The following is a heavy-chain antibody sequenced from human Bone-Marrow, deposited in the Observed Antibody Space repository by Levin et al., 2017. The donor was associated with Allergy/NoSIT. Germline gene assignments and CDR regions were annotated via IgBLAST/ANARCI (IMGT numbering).Heavy chain of an antibody. D-gene: IGHD5-18*01. CDR3: VKNRGYTYGSDAFQL. CDR1: GFTFSSFG. V-gene: IGHV3-30*18. Sequence: GESLKISCAASGFTFSSFGMHWVRQAPGRGLEWVAAILYDGSENSYVDSVKGRFTISRDNSRNTVYLEMTNLRAEDTGLYYCVKNRGYTYGSDAFQLWGQGTKVTVSS. CDR2: ILYDGSEN. J-gene: IGHJ3*01.